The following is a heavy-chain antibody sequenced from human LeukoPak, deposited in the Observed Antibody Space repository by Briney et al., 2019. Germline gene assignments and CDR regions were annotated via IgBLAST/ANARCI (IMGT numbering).Heavy chain of an antibody. Sequence: GGSLRLSCAASGFIFSNYAMSWVRQAPGEGLEWVSTFSGSDGSTYYADSVKGRFTISRDNSKNTLYLQMNSLRAEDTAVYYCAKGGNSGYYYACEHWGQGTLVTVSS. CDR1: GFIFSNYA. D-gene: IGHD3-22*01. CDR3: AKGGNSGYYYACEH. CDR2: FSGSDGST. J-gene: IGHJ4*02. V-gene: IGHV3-23*01.